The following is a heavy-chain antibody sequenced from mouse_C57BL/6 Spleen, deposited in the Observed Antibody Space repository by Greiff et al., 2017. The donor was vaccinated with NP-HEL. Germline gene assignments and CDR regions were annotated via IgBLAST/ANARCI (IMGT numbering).Heavy chain of an antibody. J-gene: IGHJ1*03. Sequence: QVQLQQSGPELVKPGASVKISCKASGYAFSSSWMNWVKQRPGKGLEWIGRIYPGDGDTNYNGKFKGKATLTADKSSSTAYMQLSSLTSEDSAVYFGARCAYEYDEYFDVWGTGTTVTVSS. CDR3: ARCAYEYDEYFDV. D-gene: IGHD2-4*01. CDR2: IYPGDGDT. CDR1: GYAFSSSW. V-gene: IGHV1-82*01.